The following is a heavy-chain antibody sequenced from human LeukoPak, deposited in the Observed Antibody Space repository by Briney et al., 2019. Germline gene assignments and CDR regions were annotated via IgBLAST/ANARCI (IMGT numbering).Heavy chain of an antibody. D-gene: IGHD6-13*01. J-gene: IGHJ6*02. CDR3: AKDLPRGAAAGTHGMDV. CDR2: ISYDGSNK. V-gene: IGHV3-30*18. Sequence: GGSLRLSCAASGFTFSSYGMHWVRQAPGKGLEWVAVISYDGSNKYYADSVKGRFTISRDNSKNTLYLQMNSLRAEDTAVYYCAKDLPRGAAAGTHGMDVWGQGTTVTVSS. CDR1: GFTFSSYG.